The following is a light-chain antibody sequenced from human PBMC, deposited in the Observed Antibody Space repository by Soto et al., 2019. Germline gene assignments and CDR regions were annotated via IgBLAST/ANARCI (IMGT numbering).Light chain of an antibody. CDR3: ETWDRNTRV. Sequence: QLVLTQSSSASASLGSSVKLTCTLSSGHISYSIAWHQQQPGKAPRYLMTLEGSGTYNKGSGVPDRFSGSSSGADRYLTVSNLQFEDEADYYCETWDRNTRVFGGGTKLTVL. CDR2: LEGSGTY. V-gene: IGLV4-60*02. J-gene: IGLJ2*01. CDR1: SGHISYS.